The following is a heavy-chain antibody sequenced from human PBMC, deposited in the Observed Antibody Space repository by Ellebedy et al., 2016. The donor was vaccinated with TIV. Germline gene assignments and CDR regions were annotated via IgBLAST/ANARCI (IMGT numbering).Heavy chain of an antibody. CDR2: ISGSGGST. V-gene: IGHV3-23*01. Sequence: GESLKISCAASGFTFSSYAMSWVRQAPGKGLEWVSAISGSGGSTYYADSVKGRFTISRDNSKNTLYLQMNSLRAEDTAVYYCAKGLSDSTTVVTPDAFDIWGQGTMVTVSS. J-gene: IGHJ3*02. CDR3: AKGLSDSTTVVTPDAFDI. CDR1: GFTFSSYA. D-gene: IGHD4-23*01.